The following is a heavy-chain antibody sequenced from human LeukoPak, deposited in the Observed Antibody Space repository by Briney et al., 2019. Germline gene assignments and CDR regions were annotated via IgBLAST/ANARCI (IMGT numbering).Heavy chain of an antibody. D-gene: IGHD3-9*01. J-gene: IGHJ4*02. CDR2: ISYDGSNK. CDR3: AKKRAYDILTGPPDY. Sequence: GRSLRLSCAASGFTFSSYGMHWVRQAPGKGLEWVAVISYDGSNKYYADSVKGRFTISRDNSKNTLYLQMNSLRAEDTAVYFFAKKRAYDILTGPPDYWGQGTLVTVSS. CDR1: GFTFSSYG. V-gene: IGHV3-30*18.